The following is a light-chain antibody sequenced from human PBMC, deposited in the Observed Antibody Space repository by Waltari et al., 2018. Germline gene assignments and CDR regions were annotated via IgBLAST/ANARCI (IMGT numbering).Light chain of an antibody. CDR1: QHIYNY. Sequence: DIQMTQSPSSLSASVGDRVTITCQASQHIYNYLNWYQQKPGKAPKLLIYAASNLQTGVPSMFSGGGSGTDFTFVISNLQPEDIATYYCQQYEGLPRTFGQGTKLEMK. CDR2: AAS. V-gene: IGKV1-33*01. J-gene: IGKJ2*02. CDR3: QQYEGLPRT.